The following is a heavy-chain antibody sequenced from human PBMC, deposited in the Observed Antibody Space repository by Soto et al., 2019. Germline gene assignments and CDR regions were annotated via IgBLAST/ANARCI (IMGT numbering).Heavy chain of an antibody. CDR1: GFSLSTSGVG. D-gene: IGHD6-25*01. CDR3: ARRQRQNRNFDY. Sequence: QITLKESGPTLVKPTQTLTLTCTFSGFSLSTSGVGVGWIRQPPGKALEWLALIYWDDDKRYSPSLKSRLTITEDTSKNQVVLTMTNMDPVDTATYYCARRQRQNRNFDYWGQGTLVTVSS. V-gene: IGHV2-5*02. J-gene: IGHJ4*02. CDR2: IYWDDDK.